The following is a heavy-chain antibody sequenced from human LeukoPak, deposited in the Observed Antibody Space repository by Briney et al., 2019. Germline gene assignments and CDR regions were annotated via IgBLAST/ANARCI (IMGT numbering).Heavy chain of an antibody. CDR2: ISSSGGST. CDR3: VRKYGTTVTHVDY. J-gene: IGHJ4*02. Sequence: GGSLRLSCATSGFTFNNYAMSWVRQAPGKGLEWVSAISSSGGSTFYADSVKGRFSISRDNSNNTLYLQMNSLRAEDTAVYYCVRKYGTTVTHVDYWGQGTLVTVSS. D-gene: IGHD4-17*01. CDR1: GFTFNNYA. V-gene: IGHV3-23*01.